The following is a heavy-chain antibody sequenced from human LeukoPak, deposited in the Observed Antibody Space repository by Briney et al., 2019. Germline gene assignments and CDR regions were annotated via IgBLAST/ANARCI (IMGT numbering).Heavy chain of an antibody. D-gene: IGHD6-19*01. CDR3: ARNQKKYSSGWWSFYYYYYYGMDV. CDR2: IIPIFGTA. J-gene: IGHJ6*02. CDR1: GGTFSSYA. V-gene: IGHV1-69*01. Sequence: GSSVKVSCKASGGTFSSYAIGWVRQAPGQGLEWMGGIIPIFGTANYAQKFQGRVTITADESTSTAYMELSSLRSEDTAVYYCARNQKKYSSGWWSFYYYYYYGMDVWGQGTTVTVSS.